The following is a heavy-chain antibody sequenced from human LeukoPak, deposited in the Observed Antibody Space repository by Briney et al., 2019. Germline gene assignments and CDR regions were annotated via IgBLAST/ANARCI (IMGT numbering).Heavy chain of an antibody. Sequence: SETLSLTCAVSGGSINSHYWGWIRQPPGKGLQWIGDIYYTGKNNYNPSLKSRVTISLDASKDHLSLNLTSVLAADTAIYYCVRRDSGWNYFDYWGQGILVTVSS. CDR3: VRRDSGWNYFDY. V-gene: IGHV4-59*08. D-gene: IGHD5-12*01. CDR1: GGSINSHY. CDR2: IYYTGKN. J-gene: IGHJ4*02.